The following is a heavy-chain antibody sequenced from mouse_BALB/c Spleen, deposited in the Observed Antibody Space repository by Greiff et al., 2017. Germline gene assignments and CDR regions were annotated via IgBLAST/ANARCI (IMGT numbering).Heavy chain of an antibody. Sequence: EVKVVESGGGLVKPGGSLKLSCAASGFTFSSYAMSWVRQTPEKRLEWVATISSGGSYTYYPDSVKGRFTISRDNAKNTLYLQMSSLRSEDTAMYYCARYYRYDGYAMDYWGQGTSVTVSS. CDR3: ARYYRYDGYAMDY. J-gene: IGHJ4*01. D-gene: IGHD2-14*01. CDR2: ISSGGSYT. CDR1: GFTFSSYA. V-gene: IGHV5-9-3*01.